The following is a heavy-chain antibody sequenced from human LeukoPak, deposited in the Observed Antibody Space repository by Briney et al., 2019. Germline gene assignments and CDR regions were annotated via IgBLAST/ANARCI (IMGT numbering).Heavy chain of an antibody. J-gene: IGHJ4*02. CDR3: AKDAVGRWLQLNYFDY. D-gene: IGHD5-24*01. CDR2: ISGSGGST. Sequence: GGSLRLSCAASGFTFSSYAMSWVRQAPGKGLEWVSAISGSGGSTYYADSVKGRFTISRDNSKNTLYLQMNSLRAEDTAVYYCAKDAVGRWLQLNYFDYWGQGTLVTVSS. CDR1: GFTFSSYA. V-gene: IGHV3-23*01.